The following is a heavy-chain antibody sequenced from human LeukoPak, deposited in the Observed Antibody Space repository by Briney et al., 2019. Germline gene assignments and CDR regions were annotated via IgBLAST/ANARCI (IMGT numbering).Heavy chain of an antibody. CDR1: GYSFTSYW. J-gene: IGHJ3*02. D-gene: IGHD2-21*02. CDR2: IYPNDSDT. Sequence: GESLKISCNGSGYSFTSYWIGWVRQMPGKGLEWMGIIYPNDSDTRYSPSFQGQVIISADKSISTAYVQWSSLKASDTAMYYCASAYCGGDCYHAFDIWGQGTMVTVSS. CDR3: ASAYCGGDCYHAFDI. V-gene: IGHV5-51*01.